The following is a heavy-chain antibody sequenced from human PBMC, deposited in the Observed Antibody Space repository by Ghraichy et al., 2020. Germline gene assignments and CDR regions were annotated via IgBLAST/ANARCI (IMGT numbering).Heavy chain of an antibody. J-gene: IGHJ4*02. CDR1: GFTVSSNY. Sequence: GSLRLSCAASGFTVSSNYMSWVRQAPGKGLEWVSVIYSGGSTYYADSVKGRFTISRDNSKNTLFLQMNSLRAEDTAVYYCASLGAAGYCSSASCYFPHPFDDWGQGTLVTVSS. CDR2: IYSGGST. D-gene: IGHD2-2*01. CDR3: ASLGAAGYCSSASCYFPHPFDD. V-gene: IGHV3-53*01.